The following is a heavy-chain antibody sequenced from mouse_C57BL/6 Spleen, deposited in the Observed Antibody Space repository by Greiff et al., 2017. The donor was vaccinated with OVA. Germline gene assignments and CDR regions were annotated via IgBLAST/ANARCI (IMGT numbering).Heavy chain of an antibody. CDR1: GYTFTDYN. CDR3: ARSHYDYDGDWYFDV. Sequence: EVQLQESGPELVKPGASVKMSCKASGYTFTDYNMHWVKQSHGKSLEWIGYINPNNGGTSYNQKFKGKATLTVNKSSSTAYMELRSLTSEDSAVYYCARSHYDYDGDWYFDVWGTGTTVTVSS. J-gene: IGHJ1*03. V-gene: IGHV1-22*01. D-gene: IGHD2-4*01. CDR2: INPNNGGT.